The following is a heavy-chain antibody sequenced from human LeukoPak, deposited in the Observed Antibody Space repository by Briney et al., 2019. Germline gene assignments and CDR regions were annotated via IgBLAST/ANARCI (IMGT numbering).Heavy chain of an antibody. CDR1: GGSFSGYY. J-gene: IGHJ6*03. Sequence: TETLSLTCAVYGGSFSGYYWSWIRQPPGKGLEWIGEINHSGSTNHNPSLKSRVTISVDTSKNQFSLKLSSVTAADTAVYYCARGYGGNSGYYYYYMDVWGKGTTVTVSS. V-gene: IGHV4-34*01. D-gene: IGHD4-23*01. CDR3: ARGYGGNSGYYYYYMDV. CDR2: INHSGST.